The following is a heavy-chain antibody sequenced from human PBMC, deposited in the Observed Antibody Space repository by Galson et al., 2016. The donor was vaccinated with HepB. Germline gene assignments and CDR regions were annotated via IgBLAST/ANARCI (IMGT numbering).Heavy chain of an antibody. CDR2: ISTYSGNT. CDR3: ARDVQYRFDS. D-gene: IGHD2/OR15-2a*01. Sequence: SVKVSCKASGYTFTTSGISWVRQAPGQGLEWMGWISTYSGNTKYAQKLQGGLTLTTDPSTTTAYMELRGLRFDDTALYYCARDVQYRFDSWGQGTLVTVSS. CDR1: GYTFTTSG. J-gene: IGHJ4*02. V-gene: IGHV1-18*01.